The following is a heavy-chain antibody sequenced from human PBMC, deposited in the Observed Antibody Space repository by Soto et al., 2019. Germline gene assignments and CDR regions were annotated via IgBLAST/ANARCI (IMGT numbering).Heavy chain of an antibody. Sequence: QMTLKESGPTLVKPTQTLTLTCTFSGFSLSTSGVGVGWIRQPPGKALEWLALIYWDDDKRYSPSLKSRLTITKDTSKNQVVITMTNMDPVDTATYYCAHRRGDDYNAHWFDPWGQGTLVTVSS. CDR1: GFSLSTSGVG. CDR2: IYWDDDK. CDR3: AHRRGDDYNAHWFDP. V-gene: IGHV2-5*02. J-gene: IGHJ5*02. D-gene: IGHD4-4*01.